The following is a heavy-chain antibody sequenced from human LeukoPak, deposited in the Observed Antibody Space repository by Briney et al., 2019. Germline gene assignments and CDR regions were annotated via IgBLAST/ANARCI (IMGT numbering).Heavy chain of an antibody. CDR1: GGSISSGGYS. CDR2: IYHSGST. J-gene: IGHJ3*02. D-gene: IGHD3-10*01. CDR3: ARVSPRGAFDI. Sequence: SETLSLTCAVSGGSISSGGYSWSWIRQPPGKGLEWIGEIYHSGSTNYNPSLKSRVTISVDKSKNQFSLKLSSVTAADTAVYYCARVSPRGAFDIWGQGTMVTVSS. V-gene: IGHV4-30-2*01.